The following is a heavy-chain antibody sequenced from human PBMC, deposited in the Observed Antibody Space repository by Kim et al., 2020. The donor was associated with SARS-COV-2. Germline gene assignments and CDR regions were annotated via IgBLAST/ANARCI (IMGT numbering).Heavy chain of an antibody. V-gene: IGHV4-31*02. Sequence: SLKSRVTISVDTSKNQFSLKLSSVTAADTAVYYCARTRITMIVVVTHFGYWGQGTLVTVSS. D-gene: IGHD3-22*01. CDR3: ARTRITMIVVVTHFGY. J-gene: IGHJ4*02.